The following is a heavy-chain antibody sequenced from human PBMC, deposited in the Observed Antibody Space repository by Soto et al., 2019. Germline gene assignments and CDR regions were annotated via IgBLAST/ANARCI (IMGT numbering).Heavy chain of an antibody. V-gene: IGHV1-69*01. CDR2: IIPIFGTA. CDR1: GGTFSSYA. D-gene: IGHD2-2*01. J-gene: IGHJ5*02. Sequence: QVQLVQSGAEVKKPGSSVKVSCKASGGTFSSYAISWVRQSPGQGLEWMGGIIPIFGTANYAQKFQGRVTISADESTSTAYMELSSLRCEDTAVYYGARARYCSSTSCYSWFDPWGQGTLVTVSS. CDR3: ARARYCSSTSCYSWFDP.